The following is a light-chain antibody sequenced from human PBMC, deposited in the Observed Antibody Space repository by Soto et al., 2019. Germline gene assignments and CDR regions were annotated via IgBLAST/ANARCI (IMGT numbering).Light chain of an antibody. CDR3: CSNAGTRTV. J-gene: IGLJ2*01. CDR2: EGS. Sequence: QSALTQPASVSGSPGQSITISCIGITSDVGTYEFVSWYQQHPGKAPRLIIYEGSRPSGVSNRFSGSRSGNTASLTISGLQAEDEGDYYCCSNAGTRTVFGGGTKLTVL. V-gene: IGLV2-23*01. CDR1: TSDVGTYEF.